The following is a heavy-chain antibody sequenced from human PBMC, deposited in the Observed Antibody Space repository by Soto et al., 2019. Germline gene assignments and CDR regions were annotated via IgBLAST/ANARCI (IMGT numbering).Heavy chain of an antibody. CDR1: GFTFSTYG. CDR2: ISYDGSNK. D-gene: IGHD2-15*01. CDR3: ARDGLVVVVAATGTHWFDP. Sequence: PGGSLRLSCAASGFTFSTYGMHWVRQAPGKGLEWVAVISYDGSNKYYADSVKGRFTISRDNAKNSLYLQMNSLRAEDTAVYYCARDGLVVVVAATGTHWFDPWGQGTLVTVSS. J-gene: IGHJ5*02. V-gene: IGHV3-30*03.